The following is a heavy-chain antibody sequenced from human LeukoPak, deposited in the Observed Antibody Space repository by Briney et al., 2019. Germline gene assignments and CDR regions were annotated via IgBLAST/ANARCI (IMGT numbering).Heavy chain of an antibody. CDR3: ARGALMYSSSWYYV. CDR2: INHSGST. V-gene: IGHV4-39*07. D-gene: IGHD6-13*01. Sequence: PSETLSLTCTVSGGSISSGGYYWSWIRQPPGKGLEWIGEINHSGSTNYNPSLKSRVTISVDTSKNQFSLKLSSVTAADTAVYYCARGALMYSSSWYYVWGQGTLVTVSS. CDR1: GGSISSGGYY. J-gene: IGHJ4*02.